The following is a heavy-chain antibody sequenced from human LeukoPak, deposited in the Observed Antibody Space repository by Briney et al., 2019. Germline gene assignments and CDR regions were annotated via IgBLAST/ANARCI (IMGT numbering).Heavy chain of an antibody. D-gene: IGHD5-24*01. J-gene: IGHJ4*02. CDR2: IKEDGSQK. CDR1: GFTFSSSW. Sequence: GGSLRLSCADSGFTFSSSWMTWVRQAPGKGLEWVANIKEDGSQKNYLDSVKGRFTISRDNAKKSLYLQMNSLRVEDTAVYYCARDRAYNRFDYWGQGTLVTDSS. V-gene: IGHV3-7*01. CDR3: ARDRAYNRFDY.